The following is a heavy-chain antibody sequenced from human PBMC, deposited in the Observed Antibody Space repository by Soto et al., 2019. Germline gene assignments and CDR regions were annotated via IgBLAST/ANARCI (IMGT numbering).Heavy chain of an antibody. D-gene: IGHD2-15*01. Sequence: QVHLVQSGAEVKKPGASVKVSCKGSGYAFTTYGITWVRQAPGQGLEWMGWISAHNGNTNYAQKLQGRVTVTRDTSTSTAYMELMSLRSAYTAVYYCARGWYCDYWGQGALVTVSS. CDR3: ARGWYCDY. J-gene: IGHJ4*02. V-gene: IGHV1-18*01. CDR1: GYAFTTYG. CDR2: ISAHNGNT.